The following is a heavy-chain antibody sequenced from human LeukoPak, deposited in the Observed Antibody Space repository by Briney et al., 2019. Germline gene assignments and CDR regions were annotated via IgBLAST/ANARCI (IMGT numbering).Heavy chain of an antibody. CDR2: INPSGGST. Sequence: GASVKVSCKASGYSFTTYYMHWVRQAPGQGLEWMEIINPSGGSTNYGQKFQGRVTMTRDTSTSTVYMELSSLRSEDSAVYYCARWVLAGGYFDYWGQGTVVTVSS. CDR1: GYSFTTYY. V-gene: IGHV1-46*01. J-gene: IGHJ4*02. CDR3: ARWVLAGGYFDY. D-gene: IGHD2-15*01.